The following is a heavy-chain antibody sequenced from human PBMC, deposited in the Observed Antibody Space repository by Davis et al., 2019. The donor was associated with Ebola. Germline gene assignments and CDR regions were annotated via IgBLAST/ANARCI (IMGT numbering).Heavy chain of an antibody. V-gene: IGHV1-46*01. CDR3: ARDRGVTMVRGVSRYYYYGMDV. CDR2: INPSGGST. D-gene: IGHD3-10*01. Sequence: AASVKVSCKVSGYTLTELSMHWVRQAPGQGLEWMGIINPSGGSTSYAQKFQGRVTMTRDTSTSTVYMELSSLRSEDTAVYYCARDRGVTMVRGVSRYYYYGMDVWGQGTTVTVSS. CDR1: GYTLTELS. J-gene: IGHJ6*02.